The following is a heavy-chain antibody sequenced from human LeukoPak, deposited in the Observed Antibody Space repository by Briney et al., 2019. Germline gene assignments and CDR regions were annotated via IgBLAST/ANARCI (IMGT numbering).Heavy chain of an antibody. J-gene: IGHJ4*02. CDR1: GFTFTSYS. CDR3: AKGGKWGVTPFDY. Sequence: GGSLRLSCAASGFTFTSYSMNWVRQAPGKGLEWVSTISGGGGSTYYADSVKGRFTISRNNSKNTLYLQVNSLRAEDTAVYYCAKGGKWGVTPFDYWGQGTLVTVSS. D-gene: IGHD1-26*01. CDR2: ISGGGGST. V-gene: IGHV3-23*01.